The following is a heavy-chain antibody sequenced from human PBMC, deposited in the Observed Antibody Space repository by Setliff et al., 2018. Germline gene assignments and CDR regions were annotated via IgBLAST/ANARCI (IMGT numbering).Heavy chain of an antibody. D-gene: IGHD2-8*01. CDR1: GGTFSSYA. Sequence: SVKVSCKASGGTFSSYAISWVRQAPGQGLEWMGGIIPILGIANYAQKFRGRVTITADESMSTVYMSLSSLRSDDTAVYYCARGAPSTKLGSAEYFQHWGQGTLVTVSS. V-gene: IGHV1-69*10. CDR2: IIPILGIA. J-gene: IGHJ1*01. CDR3: ARGAPSTKLGSAEYFQH.